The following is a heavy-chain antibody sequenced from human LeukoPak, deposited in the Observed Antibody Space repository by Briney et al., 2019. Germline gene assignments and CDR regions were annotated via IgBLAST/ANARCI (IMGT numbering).Heavy chain of an antibody. D-gene: IGHD3-22*01. CDR2: IYYGGNT. J-gene: IGHJ4*02. CDR3: ARHRSSSRGGSGFSQGQFDY. Sequence: PSETLSLTCTVSGGSISSGTYYWGWIRQPPGKGLEWIGSIYYGGNTYYNPSLKSRLTISVDTSKDLFSLKLSSVTAADTAVYYCARHRSSSRGGSGFSQGQFDYWGQGTLVTVSS. CDR1: GGSISSGTYY. V-gene: IGHV4-39*01.